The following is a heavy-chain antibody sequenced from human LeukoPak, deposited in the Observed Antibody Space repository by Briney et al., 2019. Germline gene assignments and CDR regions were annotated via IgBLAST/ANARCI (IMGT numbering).Heavy chain of an antibody. CDR2: ISGSGGST. CDR3: ARVSYYDSSGYYFLSYVDY. V-gene: IGHV3-23*01. D-gene: IGHD3-22*01. J-gene: IGHJ4*02. CDR1: GFTFSSYA. Sequence: PGGSLRLSCAASGFTFSSYAMSWVRQAPGKGLEWVSAISGSGGSTYYADFVKGRFTISRDNSKNTLYLQMNSLGAEDTAVYYCARVSYYDSSGYYFLSYVDYWGQGTLVTVSS.